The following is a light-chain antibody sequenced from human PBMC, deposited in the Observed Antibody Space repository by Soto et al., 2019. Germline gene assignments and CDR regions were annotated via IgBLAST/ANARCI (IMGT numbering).Light chain of an antibody. J-gene: IGKJ1*01. V-gene: IGKV1-5*01. CDR3: QHYKMYSPWR. Sequence: DIQMTQSPSTLSAYVGDSVTITCRARRDITTWVAWYQQRPGKASKLLIYDVSSLQSGVPSRFSGSGSGTEFTLTISSLQPDDFATYYCQHYKMYSPWRFGQGTKVDIK. CDR1: RDITTW. CDR2: DVS.